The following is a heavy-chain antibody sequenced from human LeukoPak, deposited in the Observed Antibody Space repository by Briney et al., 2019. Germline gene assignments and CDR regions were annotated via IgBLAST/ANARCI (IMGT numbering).Heavy chain of an antibody. Sequence: GGSLRLSCAASGFTFSTNYMSWIRQAPGKGLEWLSYISSSSSYTNYADSVKGRFTISRDNAKNSLYLQMNSLRAEDTAVYYCARDREAAVGFNWFDPWGQGTLVTVSS. CDR2: ISSSSSYT. CDR3: ARDREAAVGFNWFDP. D-gene: IGHD6-13*01. V-gene: IGHV3-11*06. J-gene: IGHJ5*02. CDR1: GFTFSTNY.